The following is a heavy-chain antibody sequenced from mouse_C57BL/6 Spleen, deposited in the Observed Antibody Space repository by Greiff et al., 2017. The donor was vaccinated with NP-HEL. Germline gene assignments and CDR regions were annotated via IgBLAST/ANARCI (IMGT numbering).Heavy chain of an antibody. CDR1: GFTFSDYY. J-gene: IGHJ4*01. CDR2: ISNGGGST. D-gene: IGHD1-1*02. Sequence: EVQLQESGGGLVQPGGSLKLSCAASGFTFSDYYMYWVRQTPEQRLEWVAYISNGGGSTYYPDTVKGRFTISRDNAKNTLYLQMSRLKTEDTAMYYCARQAMDYAMDYWGQGTSVTVSS. V-gene: IGHV5-12*01. CDR3: ARQAMDYAMDY.